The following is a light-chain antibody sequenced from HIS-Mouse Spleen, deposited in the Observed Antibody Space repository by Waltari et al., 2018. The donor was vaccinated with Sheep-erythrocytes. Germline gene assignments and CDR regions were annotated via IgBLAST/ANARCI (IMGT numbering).Light chain of an antibody. CDR2: DVS. V-gene: IGLV2-11*01. CDR1: SSDVGGYNY. CDR3: CSYAGSYNHV. J-gene: IGLJ1*01. Sequence: QSALTQPRSVSGSPGQSVTISCTGTSSDVGGYNYVPWYQQHPGKAPKLMIYDVSKRPSGVPDRFSGSKSGNTASLTISGLQAEDEDDYYCCSYAGSYNHVFATGTKVTVL.